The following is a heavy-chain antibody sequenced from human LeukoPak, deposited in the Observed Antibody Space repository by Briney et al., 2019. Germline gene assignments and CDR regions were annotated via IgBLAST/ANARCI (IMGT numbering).Heavy chain of an antibody. CDR1: GGSISSYY. Sequence: SETLSLTCTVSGGSISSYYWSWIRQPPGKGLEWMGDIYYSGSTNYNPSLKSRVTISVDTSKKHFSLKLSSVTAADPAVYSCARHSPPPGIVGATSYYYYYGMAVWGQGTTVTVSS. CDR3: ARHSPPPGIVGATSYYYYYGMAV. CDR2: IYYSGST. D-gene: IGHD1-26*01. J-gene: IGHJ6*02. V-gene: IGHV4-59*01.